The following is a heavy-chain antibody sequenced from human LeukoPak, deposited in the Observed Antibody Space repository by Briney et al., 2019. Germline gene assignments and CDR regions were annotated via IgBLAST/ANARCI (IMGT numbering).Heavy chain of an antibody. V-gene: IGHV3-7*01. CDR2: IKEDGSEE. CDR1: AVTFSNYW. J-gene: IGHJ4*02. CDR3: ARLLWCTASSGMDY. Sequence: GGSLILSCAASAVTFSNYWMSWVRQAPGKEREGWANIKEDGSEEYYVDSVKGRFSISRETARNSLSLQMHSLSAADTALYYCARLLWCTASSGMDYWGQGTLVAVSS. D-gene: IGHD3-10*01.